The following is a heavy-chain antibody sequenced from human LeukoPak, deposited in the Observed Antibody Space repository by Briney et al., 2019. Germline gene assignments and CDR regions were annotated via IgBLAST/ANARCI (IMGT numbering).Heavy chain of an antibody. Sequence: PGGSLRLSCAASGFTFDDYGMSWVRQAPGKGLEWVSGINWNGGSTGYADSVKGRFTISRDNAKNSLYLQMNSLRAEDTAVYYCARDFPTVSLLRGGDYWGQGTLVTVSS. CDR3: ARDFPTVSLLRGGDY. J-gene: IGHJ4*02. CDR2: INWNGGST. D-gene: IGHD2-15*01. V-gene: IGHV3-20*04. CDR1: GFTFDDYG.